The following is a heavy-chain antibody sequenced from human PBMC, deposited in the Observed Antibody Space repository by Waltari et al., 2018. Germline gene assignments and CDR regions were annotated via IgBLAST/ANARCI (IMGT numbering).Heavy chain of an antibody. V-gene: IGHV1-8*01. Sequence: QVQLVQSGAEVKKPGASVKVSCKASGYTFPSYDINWVRQAPGQGLEWMGWMNPNSGNTGYAQKFQGRVTMTRNTSISTAYMELSSLRSEDTAVYYCARAAAGSWGYYYGMDVWGQGTTVTVSS. J-gene: IGHJ6*02. D-gene: IGHD6-13*01. CDR2: MNPNSGNT. CDR1: GYTFPSYD. CDR3: ARAAAGSWGYYYGMDV.